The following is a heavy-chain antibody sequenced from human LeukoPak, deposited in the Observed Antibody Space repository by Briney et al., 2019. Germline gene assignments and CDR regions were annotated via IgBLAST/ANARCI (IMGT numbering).Heavy chain of an antibody. V-gene: IGHV3-23*01. Sequence: GGSLRLSCAASGFTFSSYAMSWVRQAPGKGLEWVSAISGSGGSTYYADSVKGRFTISRDNSKNTLYLQMNSLRAEDTAVFYCAKANSYGSSGYFDYWGQGTLVTVSS. CDR2: ISGSGGST. CDR1: GFTFSSYA. CDR3: AKANSYGSSGYFDY. J-gene: IGHJ4*02. D-gene: IGHD3-22*01.